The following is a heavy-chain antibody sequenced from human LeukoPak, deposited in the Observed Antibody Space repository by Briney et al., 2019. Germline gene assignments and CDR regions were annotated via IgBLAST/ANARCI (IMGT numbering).Heavy chain of an antibody. CDR1: GFTFSNYA. V-gene: IGHV3-23*01. CDR2: FSAGGGST. Sequence: GGSLRLSCAASGFTFSNYAMRWVPQAPGKGLVWVSAFSAGGGSTYYADSVKGRFTISRDNSKNTLYLQMNSLRAEDTAVYYCAKSGTRDPTVTTVDYWGQGTLVTVSS. J-gene: IGHJ4*02. D-gene: IGHD4-17*01. CDR3: AKSGTRDPTVTTVDY.